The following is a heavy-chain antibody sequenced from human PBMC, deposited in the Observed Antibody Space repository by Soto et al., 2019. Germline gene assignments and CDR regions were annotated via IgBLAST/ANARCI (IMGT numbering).Heavy chain of an antibody. Sequence: ASLKVCCKASGDTFTSYAMQWVRQAPGQRLEWMGWINAGNGNTKYSQKFQGRVTITRDTSASTAYMELSSLRSEDTAVYYCARVLVFYGGFDPWGQGTLVTVSS. CDR3: ARVLVFYGGFDP. J-gene: IGHJ5*02. V-gene: IGHV1-3*01. CDR1: GDTFTSYA. D-gene: IGHD2-21*02. CDR2: INAGNGNT.